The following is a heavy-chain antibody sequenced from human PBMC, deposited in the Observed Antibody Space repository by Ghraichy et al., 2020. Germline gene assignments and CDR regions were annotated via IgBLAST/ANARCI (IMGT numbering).Heavy chain of an antibody. CDR3: AKIDCSGGTCFQY. CDR2: INYSGNT. D-gene: IGHD2-15*01. J-gene: IGHJ1*01. CDR1: GVSISSSY. V-gene: IGHV4-59*01. Sequence: SETLPLTCTVSGVSISSSYWTWIRQSPGKGLEWIAYINYSGNTKYNPSLKSRATILIDTSKSQFSLKLNSVTAADTAVYYCAKIDCSGGTCFQYWGQGTLVIVSS.